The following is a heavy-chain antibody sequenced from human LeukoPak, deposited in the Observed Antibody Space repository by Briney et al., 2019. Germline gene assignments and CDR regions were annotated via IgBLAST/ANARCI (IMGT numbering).Heavy chain of an antibody. J-gene: IGHJ4*02. CDR3: ANEYYYGSGSTNPFDY. Sequence: PGGSLRLSCAASGFTFSSYGMHWVRQAPGKGLEWVAAISYDGSNKYYADSVKGRFTISRDNSKNTLYLQMNSLRAEDTAVYYCANEYYYGSGSTNPFDYWGQGTLVTVSS. D-gene: IGHD3-10*01. CDR1: GFTFSSYG. CDR2: ISYDGSNK. V-gene: IGHV3-30*18.